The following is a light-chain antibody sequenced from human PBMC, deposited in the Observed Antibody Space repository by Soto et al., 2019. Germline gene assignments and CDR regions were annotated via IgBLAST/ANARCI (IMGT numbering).Light chain of an antibody. J-gene: IGKJ1*01. Sequence: EIVMTQSPATLSVSPGERATLYCRASQYIGSAVAWYHQRSGQAPRLLIFDASIRVPTTPARFSGSVSGTEFTLTISSLESEDFAVYFCQQYGDRPRTFGQGTKVDIK. V-gene: IGKV3-15*01. CDR3: QQYGDRPRT. CDR1: QYIGSA. CDR2: DAS.